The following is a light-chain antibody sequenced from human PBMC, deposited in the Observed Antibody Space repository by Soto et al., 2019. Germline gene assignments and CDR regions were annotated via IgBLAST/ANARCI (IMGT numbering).Light chain of an antibody. CDR2: VAS. V-gene: IGKV3-15*01. Sequence: EVLMTQSPATLSVSPGERATLPCRASQSVGNYLAWYQQKPGQAPRLLIYVASTRATGIPARFSGSGSGTEFTLTINSLQSEDFAVYYCQQYNDWPPRWTFGQGTKVDIK. CDR3: QQYNDWPPRWT. CDR1: QSVGNY. J-gene: IGKJ1*01.